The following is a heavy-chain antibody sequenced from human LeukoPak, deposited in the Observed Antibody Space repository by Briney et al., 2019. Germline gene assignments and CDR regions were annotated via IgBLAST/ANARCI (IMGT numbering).Heavy chain of an antibody. CDR2: FNHSGST. J-gene: IGHJ5*02. CDR1: GGSFSGYY. D-gene: IGHD3-22*01. V-gene: IGHV4-34*01. Sequence: SETLSLTCAVYGGSFSGYYWSWIRHPLGKGLEWSGEFNHSGSTNYNPSLQSRVTISVDTSKDQFSLKRCSVTAADTDVYYCARISRNYYDSSGYYYANWFDPWGQGTLVTVSS. CDR3: ARISRNYYDSSGYYYANWFDP.